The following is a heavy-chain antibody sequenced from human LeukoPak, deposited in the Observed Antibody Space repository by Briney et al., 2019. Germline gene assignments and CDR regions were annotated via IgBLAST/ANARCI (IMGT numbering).Heavy chain of an antibody. Sequence: SETLSLTCTVSGGSISSYYWSWSRQPPGKGLEWFGYINYSGSTNYNPSLKSRVTISVDTSRNQFSLKLTSVTAADTAVYYCARATDSNGWLFDYWGQGTLVTVSS. CDR1: GGSISSYY. CDR3: ARATDSNGWLFDY. D-gene: IGHD6-19*01. CDR2: INYSGST. J-gene: IGHJ4*02. V-gene: IGHV4-59*01.